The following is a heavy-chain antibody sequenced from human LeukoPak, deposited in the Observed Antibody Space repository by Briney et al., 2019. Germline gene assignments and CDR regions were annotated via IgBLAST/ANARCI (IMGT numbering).Heavy chain of an antibody. Sequence: PGGSLRLSCAASGFSFSSYAMSWIRQPPGKGLEWIGEINHSGSTNYNPSLKSRVTISVDTSKNQFSLRLSSVTAADTAVYYCATGGGDFDHWGQGTLVTVSS. CDR2: INHSGST. J-gene: IGHJ4*02. CDR3: ATGGGDFDH. CDR1: GFSFSSYA. D-gene: IGHD3-16*01. V-gene: IGHV4-34*01.